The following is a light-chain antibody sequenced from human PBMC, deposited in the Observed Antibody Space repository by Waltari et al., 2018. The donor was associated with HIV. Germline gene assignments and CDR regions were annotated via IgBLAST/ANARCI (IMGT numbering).Light chain of an antibody. CDR2: VST. CDR1: SSNIGSNY. J-gene: IGLJ3*02. Sequence: QSVLTQSPSASGTHGQRVTISCSGRSSNIGSNYVNWYQQLTGTAPKLLINVSTQRPPGVPDRFSGSKSGPSASLAISGLRSEDEADYYCAAWDDSLSGRVFGGGTKLTVL. CDR3: AAWDDSLSGRV. V-gene: IGLV1-47*01.